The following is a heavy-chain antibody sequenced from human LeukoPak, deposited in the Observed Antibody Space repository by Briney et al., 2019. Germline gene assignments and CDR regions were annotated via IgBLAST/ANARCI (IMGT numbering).Heavy chain of an antibody. CDR1: GFTFRSYS. CDR3: AKERLVAVAGITAYDDY. J-gene: IGHJ4*02. CDR2: ISSSSSYI. D-gene: IGHD6-19*01. V-gene: IGHV3-21*04. Sequence: GGSLRLSCAASGFTFRSYSMNWVRQAPGKGLEWVSSISSSSSYIYYADSVKGRFTISRDNAKNSLYLQMNSLRAEDTAVYYCAKERLVAVAGITAYDDYWGQGTLVTVSS.